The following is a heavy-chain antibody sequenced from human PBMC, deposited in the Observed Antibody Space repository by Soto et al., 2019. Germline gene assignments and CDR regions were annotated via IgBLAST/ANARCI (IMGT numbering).Heavy chain of an antibody. D-gene: IGHD1-26*01. V-gene: IGHV3-30*04. CDR1: GFIFRNYA. CDR3: ARSRNSAVADSFDF. J-gene: IGHJ4*02. CDR2: ISRDGSHK. Sequence: GGSLRLSCAASGFIFRNYAIHWVRQAPGKGLEWVAVISRDGSHKYYLDSVKGRFTISRDNSKDAVNLLMNSLRDDDSAMYYCARSRNSAVADSFDFWGQGTLVTVSS.